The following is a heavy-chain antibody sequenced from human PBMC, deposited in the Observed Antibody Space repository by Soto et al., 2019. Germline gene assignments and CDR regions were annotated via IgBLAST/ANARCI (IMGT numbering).Heavy chain of an antibody. CDR1: GYTFSSNG. CDR2: ISTFNGNA. D-gene: IGHD6-19*01. J-gene: IGHJ4*02. V-gene: IGHV1-18*04. Sequence: QVPLVQSGAEVKRPGASVKVSCKASGYTFSSNGVSWVRQAPGQGLEWMGWISTFNGNAHYAQKFQGRVTMTTDTSTNTAYMELTSLSSDDTAVYYCARLHGYSSGWYDYWGQGTLVTVSS. CDR3: ARLHGYSSGWYDY.